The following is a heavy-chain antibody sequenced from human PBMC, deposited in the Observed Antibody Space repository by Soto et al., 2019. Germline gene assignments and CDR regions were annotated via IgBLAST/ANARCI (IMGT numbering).Heavy chain of an antibody. D-gene: IGHD2-8*01. Sequence: QVHLQQWGAVLLRPSETLSLTCAVYGGTFSGHYWTWIRQSPGKGLEWIGEIYHTGSSNYNRALRGRITMSVDTDKNQFSLKLTSLPAADTAIYYCVKFKGEYFYCTGKSICFDLWGQGTLVTVSS. CDR1: GGTFSGHY. CDR2: IYHTGSS. J-gene: IGHJ5*02. V-gene: IGHV4-34*08. CDR3: VKFKGEYFYCTGKSICFDL.